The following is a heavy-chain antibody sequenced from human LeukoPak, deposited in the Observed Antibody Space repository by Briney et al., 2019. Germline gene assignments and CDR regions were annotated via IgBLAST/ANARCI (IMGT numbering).Heavy chain of an antibody. V-gene: IGHV3-23*01. CDR2: ISGSGGST. D-gene: IGHD3-10*01. CDR1: GFTFSSYA. CDR3: AKDPTYGSGSYVFDY. J-gene: IGHJ4*02. Sequence: PGASLRLSCAASGFTFSSYAMSWVRQAPGKGLEWVSAISGSGGSTYYADSVKGRFTISRDNSKNTLYLQMNSLRAEDTGVYYCAKDPTYGSGSYVFDYWGQGTLVTVSS.